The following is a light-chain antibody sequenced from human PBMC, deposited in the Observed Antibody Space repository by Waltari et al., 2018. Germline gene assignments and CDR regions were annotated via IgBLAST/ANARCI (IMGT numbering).Light chain of an antibody. Sequence: EAVLTHSPGTLSLSPGERATLSCRASQSVGRYIVWYQQRPGQAPRLLIYAASSRAPGIPDRFSGSGCGTDFSLTISRLEPEDFAVYYCQNHERLPATFGQGTKVEIK. CDR1: QSVGRY. CDR3: QNHERLPAT. V-gene: IGKV3-20*01. J-gene: IGKJ1*01. CDR2: AAS.